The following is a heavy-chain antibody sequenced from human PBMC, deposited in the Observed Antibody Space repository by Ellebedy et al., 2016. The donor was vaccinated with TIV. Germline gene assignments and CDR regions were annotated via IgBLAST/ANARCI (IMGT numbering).Heavy chain of an antibody. CDR1: GYTFASYD. D-gene: IGHD1-1*01. Sequence: AASVKVSCKASGYTFASYDINWVRQAHGQGLEWMGWMNPKSGNTGYAQKFQGRVTMTRNTSISTAFMELSSLRSEDTAVYYCARGRRDNWSSYLFDHWGQGTLVPVS. CDR2: MNPKSGNT. V-gene: IGHV1-8*01. CDR3: ARGRRDNWSSYLFDH. J-gene: IGHJ4*02.